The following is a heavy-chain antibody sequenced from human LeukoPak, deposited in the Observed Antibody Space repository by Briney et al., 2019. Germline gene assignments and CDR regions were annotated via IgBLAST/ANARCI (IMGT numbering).Heavy chain of an antibody. J-gene: IGHJ4*02. CDR1: GGSISSGSYY. CDR3: ARLSLRGY. Sequence: SETLSLTCTVSGGSISSGSYYWSWIRQPAGKGLEWIGRIYTSGSTNYNPSLKSRVTISVDTSKNQFSLKLSSVTAADTAVYYCARLSLRGYWGQGTLVTVSS. CDR2: IYTSGST. V-gene: IGHV4-61*02. D-gene: IGHD2-21*02.